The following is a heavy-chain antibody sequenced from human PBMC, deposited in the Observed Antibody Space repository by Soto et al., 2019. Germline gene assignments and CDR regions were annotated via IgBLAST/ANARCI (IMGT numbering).Heavy chain of an antibody. CDR3: ARDFCPVPTCYDL. J-gene: IGHJ4*02. CDR1: GFTFSSYW. D-gene: IGHD2-2*01. V-gene: IGHV3-74*01. Sequence: PVVSQRISCAASGFTFSSYWMHWVRQAPGKGLVWVSRINSDGSSTSYADSVKGRFTISRDNAKNTLYLQMNSLRAEDTAVYYCARDFCPVPTCYDLWGQGVLVTVSS. CDR2: INSDGSST.